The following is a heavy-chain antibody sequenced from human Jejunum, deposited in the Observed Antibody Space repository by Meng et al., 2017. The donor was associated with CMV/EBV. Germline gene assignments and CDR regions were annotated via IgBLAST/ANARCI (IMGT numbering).Heavy chain of an antibody. CDR2: IRYDGDNK. CDR3: TKDQVLL. Sequence: QMQLVESGXXXXXPXGSLRLSCAASGFTFSDYGMHWIRQAPGKGLEWVAFIRYDGDNKYYADSVKGRFTISRDNFNNMLYLQMNSLRTEDTAVYYCTKDQVLLWGQGTLVTVSS. V-gene: IGHV3-30*02. J-gene: IGHJ4*02. D-gene: IGHD3-10*01. CDR1: GFTFSDYG.